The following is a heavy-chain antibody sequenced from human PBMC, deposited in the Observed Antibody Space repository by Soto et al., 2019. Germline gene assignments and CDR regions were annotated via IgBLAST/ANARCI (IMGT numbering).Heavy chain of an antibody. D-gene: IGHD6-6*01. CDR2: IYYSGST. Sequence: QLQLQESGPGLVKPSETLSLTCTVSGGSISSSSYYWGWIRQPPGKGLEWIGSIYYSGSTYYNPSLKRRVTISVETSKNQFSLKLSSVTAADTAVYYCAILEYSSSSDDWFDPWGQGTLVTVSS. J-gene: IGHJ5*02. V-gene: IGHV4-39*01. CDR3: AILEYSSSSDDWFDP. CDR1: GGSISSSSYY.